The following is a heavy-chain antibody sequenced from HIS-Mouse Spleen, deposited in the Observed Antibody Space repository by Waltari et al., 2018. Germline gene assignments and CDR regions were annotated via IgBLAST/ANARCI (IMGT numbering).Heavy chain of an antibody. V-gene: IGHV4-39*07. D-gene: IGHD3-3*02. CDR2: IYYSGST. Sequence: QLQLQESGPGLVKPSETLSLTCTLSGGSISISRYYRGRIRQPPGQGLEWIGSIYYSGSTYYNPSLKSRVTISVDTSKNQFSLKLSSVTAADTAVYYCARAISRFYFDYWGQGTLVTVSS. CDR1: GGSISISRYY. CDR3: ARAISRFYFDY. J-gene: IGHJ4*02.